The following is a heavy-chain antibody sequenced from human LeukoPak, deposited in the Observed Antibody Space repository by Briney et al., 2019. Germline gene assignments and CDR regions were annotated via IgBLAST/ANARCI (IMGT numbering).Heavy chain of an antibody. CDR3: ARGFQTEWYYDFWSGYFDY. D-gene: IGHD3-3*01. CDR2: ISYDGSNK. J-gene: IGHJ4*02. CDR1: GFTFSSYA. Sequence: PGGSLRLSCAASGFTFSSYAMHWVRQAPGKGLEWVAVISYDGSNKYYADSVKGRFTISRDNSKNTLYLQMNSLRAEDTAVYYCARGFQTEWYYDFWSGYFDYWGQGTLVTVSS. V-gene: IGHV3-30-3*01.